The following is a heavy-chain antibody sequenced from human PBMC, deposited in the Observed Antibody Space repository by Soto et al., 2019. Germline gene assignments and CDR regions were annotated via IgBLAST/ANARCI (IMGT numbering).Heavy chain of an antibody. D-gene: IGHD3-16*01. Sequence: QVQLQESGPGLVEPSGTLSLTCAVSGGSVSNSDWVTWVRQSPGKGLEWIGEIFHSGRTNYYPSPQSRVAVSVDMSSTQFSLRLTSVTAADTAMYYCARAPNGNMILDSWGQGTLFTVSS. J-gene: IGHJ4*02. CDR1: GGSVSNSDW. V-gene: IGHV4-4*02. CDR3: ARAPNGNMILDS. CDR2: IFHSGRT.